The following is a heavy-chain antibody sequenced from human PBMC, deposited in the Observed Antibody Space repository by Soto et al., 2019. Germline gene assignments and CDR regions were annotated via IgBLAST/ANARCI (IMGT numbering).Heavy chain of an antibody. J-gene: IGHJ4*02. CDR1: GGSISSYY. Sequence: SETLSLTCTVSGGSISSYYWSWIRQPPGKGLEWIGYIYYSGSTNYNPSLKSRVTISVDTSKNQFSLKLSSVTAADTAVYYCVSTKYYDFWSGYFYYFDYWGQRSLVTVSS. V-gene: IGHV4-59*08. CDR2: IYYSGST. D-gene: IGHD3-3*01. CDR3: VSTKYYDFWSGYFYYFDY.